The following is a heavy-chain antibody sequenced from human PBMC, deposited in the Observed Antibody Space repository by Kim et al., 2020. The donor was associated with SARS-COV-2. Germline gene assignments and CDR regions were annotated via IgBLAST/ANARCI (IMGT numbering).Heavy chain of an antibody. V-gene: IGHV3-33*01. Sequence: ARSVKGRFTISRDNSRNTRYLQMNSRGAEDTAVYYWARGVRFGELDAFDIWGQGTMVTVSS. D-gene: IGHD3-10*01. J-gene: IGHJ3*02. CDR3: ARGVRFGELDAFDI.